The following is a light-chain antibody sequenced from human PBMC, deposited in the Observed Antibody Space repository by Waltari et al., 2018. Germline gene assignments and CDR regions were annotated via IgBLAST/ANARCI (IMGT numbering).Light chain of an antibody. V-gene: IGLV1-47*01. CDR1: SSNIGSNF. J-gene: IGLJ1*01. Sequence: QSVVTQPPSASGTPGQRVPVSCSGTSSNIGSNFIFWYQHLPGTAPKLLIYRNNQRPSGVPDRFSASKACTYAALASSGLRSEDEADYYCATWDDSLSGYVFGPGTKVTVL. CDR3: ATWDDSLSGYV. CDR2: RNN.